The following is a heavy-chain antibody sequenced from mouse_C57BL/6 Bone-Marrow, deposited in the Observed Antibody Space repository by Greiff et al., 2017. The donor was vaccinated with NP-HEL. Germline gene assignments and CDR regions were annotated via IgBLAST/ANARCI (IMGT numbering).Heavy chain of an antibody. CDR1: GYTFTSYG. Sequence: LQESGAELARPGASVKLSCKASGYTFTSYGISWVKQRTGQGLEWIGEIYPRSGNTYYNEKFKGKATLTADKSSSTAYMELRSLPSEDSAVYFCARSRWLLRNYFDYWGQGTTLTVSS. V-gene: IGHV1-81*01. D-gene: IGHD2-3*01. CDR2: IYPRSGNT. CDR3: ARSRWLLRNYFDY. J-gene: IGHJ2*01.